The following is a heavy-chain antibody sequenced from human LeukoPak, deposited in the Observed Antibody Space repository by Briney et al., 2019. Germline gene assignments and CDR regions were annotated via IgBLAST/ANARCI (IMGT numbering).Heavy chain of an antibody. CDR2: IKQDGSEK. J-gene: IGHJ4*02. Sequence: QPGGSLRLSCAASGFTFSSYWMSWVRQAPGKGLEWVANIKQDGSEKYYVDSVKGRFTISRDNAKNSLYLQMNSLRAEDTAVYYCARVDIVVVVAATLTYWGQGTLVTVSS. D-gene: IGHD2-15*01. CDR1: GFTFSSYW. V-gene: IGHV3-7*01. CDR3: ARVDIVVVVAATLTY.